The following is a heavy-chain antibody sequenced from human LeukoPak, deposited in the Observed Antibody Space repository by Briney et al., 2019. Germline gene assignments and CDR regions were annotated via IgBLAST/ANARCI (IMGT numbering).Heavy chain of an antibody. CDR3: ARHRPPRIAAAGTRRRFDP. CDR2: INHSGST. D-gene: IGHD6-13*01. Sequence: PSETLSLTCAVYGGSLSGYYWSWIRQPPGKGLEWIGEINHSGSTNYNPSLKSRVTISVDTSKNQFSLKLSSVTAADTAVYYCARHRPPRIAAAGTRRRFDPWGQGTLVTVSS. J-gene: IGHJ5*02. CDR1: GGSLSGYY. V-gene: IGHV4-34*01.